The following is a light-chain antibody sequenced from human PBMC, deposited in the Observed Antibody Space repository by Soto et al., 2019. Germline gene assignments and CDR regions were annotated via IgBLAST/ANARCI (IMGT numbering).Light chain of an antibody. CDR1: SSDVGGYDY. J-gene: IGLJ2*01. CDR3: RSYTTSNTLD. Sequence: QSVLTQPASVSGSPGQSITISCTGTSSDVGGYDYVSWYQLYPGKAPKLLIYEVTNRPSGVSHRFSGSKSGNTASLTISGLQAEDEADYYCRSYTTSNTLDFGGGTKLTVL. CDR2: EVT. V-gene: IGLV2-14*01.